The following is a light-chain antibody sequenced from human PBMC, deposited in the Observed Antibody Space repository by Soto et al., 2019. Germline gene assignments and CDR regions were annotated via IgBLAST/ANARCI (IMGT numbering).Light chain of an antibody. CDR3: MQSSQFGS. V-gene: IGKV2-24*01. CDR1: ESLLHSDRNTY. CDR2: QIS. Sequence: DIVLTQSPLRIAVTPGRPASFSCESSESLLHSDRNTYLSWLHQRPGQPPSLLIYQISERFSGIPDSFGGSAATTNFTLSISLVEVEDVGTFFCMQSSQFGSFGQGTKVEIK. J-gene: IGKJ1*01.